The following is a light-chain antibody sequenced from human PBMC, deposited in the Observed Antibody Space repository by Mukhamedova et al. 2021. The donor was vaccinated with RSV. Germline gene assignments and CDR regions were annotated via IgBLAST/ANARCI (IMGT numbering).Light chain of an antibody. J-gene: IGKJ5*01. V-gene: IGKV1-9*01. CDR3: QQFNTYPIT. CDR2: AAS. Sequence: GKAPKLLISAASTLQSGVPSRFSGSGSGTDFTLTINSLQAEDFATYYCQQFNTYPITFCHLPRL.